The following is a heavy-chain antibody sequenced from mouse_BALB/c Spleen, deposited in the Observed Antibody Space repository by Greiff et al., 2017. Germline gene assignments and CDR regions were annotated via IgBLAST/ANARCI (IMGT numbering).Heavy chain of an antibody. V-gene: IGHV1S135*01. CDR2: IDPFNGGT. CDR3: ARYYVYVVGCFDY. J-gene: IGHJ3*01. Sequence: EVQLQQSGPELMKPGASVKISCKASGYSFTSYYMHWVKQSHGKSLEWIGYIDPFNGGTSYNQKFKGKATLTVDKSSSTAYMHLSSLTSEDSAVYYCARYYVYVVGCFDYWGQGTMVTVSA. CDR1: GYSFTSYY. D-gene: IGHD2-2*01.